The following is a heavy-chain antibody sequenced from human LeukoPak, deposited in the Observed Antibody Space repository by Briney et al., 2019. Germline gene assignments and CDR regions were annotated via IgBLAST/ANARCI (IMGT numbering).Heavy chain of an antibody. V-gene: IGHV3-15*01. CDR1: GFTFSNAW. D-gene: IGHD6-25*01. CDR2: IKSKTDGGTT. J-gene: IGHJ5*02. CDR3: TTDAAAGFDP. Sequence: PGGSLRLSCAASGFTFSNAWMSWVRQAPGKGLEWVGRIKSKTDGGTTDYAAPVKGRFAISRDDSQNTLYLRMNSLKTEDTAVYYCTTDAAAGFDPWGQGTLVTVSS.